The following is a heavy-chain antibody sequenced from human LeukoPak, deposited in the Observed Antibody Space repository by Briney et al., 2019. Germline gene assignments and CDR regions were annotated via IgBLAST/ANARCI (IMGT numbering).Heavy chain of an antibody. V-gene: IGHV3-33*01. CDR1: GFSFSTYG. D-gene: IGHD7-27*01. CDR3: ARDVGIRYFDY. CDR2: IWYDGSNK. Sequence: GGSLRLSCAASGFSFSTYGMHWVRQAPREGLEWVAVIWYDGSNKYYADSVKGRFTISRDDSKNTLYLQMNSLRAEDTAVYYCARDVGIRYFDYWGQGTLITVSS. J-gene: IGHJ4*02.